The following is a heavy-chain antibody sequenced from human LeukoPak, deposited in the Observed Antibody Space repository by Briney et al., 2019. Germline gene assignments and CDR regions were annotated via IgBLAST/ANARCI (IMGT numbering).Heavy chain of an antibody. D-gene: IGHD3-9*01. CDR3: ATDQRYAFDY. Sequence: GGSLILSCATSGFSFRDYPMNWVRQAPGKGLEWVSNIRTSSEGANLAFYADSVKGRVTFSRDDAKNTLYLHMHSLRDDDTAVYYCATDQRYAFDYWGQGILVTVSS. J-gene: IGHJ4*02. CDR2: IRTSSEGANLA. CDR1: GFSFRDYP. V-gene: IGHV3-21*05.